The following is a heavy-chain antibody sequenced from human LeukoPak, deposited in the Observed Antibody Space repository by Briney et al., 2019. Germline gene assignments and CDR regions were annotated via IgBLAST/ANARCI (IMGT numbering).Heavy chain of an antibody. CDR1: GYTFTDYY. CDR2: INPDNGGT. D-gene: IGHD2-2*01. V-gene: IGHV1-2*02. Sequence: ASVKVSCRASGYTFTDYYIHWVRQAPGRGLEWMGWINPDNGGTNYAQKFQGRVTMTRDTSIRTVYMDLSRLRSDDTAVFYCTREARVGNWFDPWGQGTQVTVSS. CDR3: TREARVGNWFDP. J-gene: IGHJ5*02.